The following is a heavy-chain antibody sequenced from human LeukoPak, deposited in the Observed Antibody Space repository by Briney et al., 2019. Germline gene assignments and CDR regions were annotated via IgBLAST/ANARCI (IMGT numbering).Heavy chain of an antibody. CDR1: GFTFSSYA. CDR2: ISYDGSSK. D-gene: IGHD2-2*01. V-gene: IGHV3-30-3*01. J-gene: IGHJ6*02. Sequence: ALRLSCAASGFTFSSYAMHWVRQAPGKGLEWVAVISYDGSSKYYADSVKGRFTISRDNSKNTLYLQMNSLRAEDTAVYYCARVLHPRGYCSSTSCSILLDYYYGMDVWGQGTTVTVSS. CDR3: ARVLHPRGYCSSTSCSILLDYYYGMDV.